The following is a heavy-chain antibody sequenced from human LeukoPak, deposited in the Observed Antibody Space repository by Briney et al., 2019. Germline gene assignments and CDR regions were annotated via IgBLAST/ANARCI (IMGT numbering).Heavy chain of an antibody. CDR2: IYSGGST. V-gene: IGHV3-66*01. D-gene: IGHD3-10*01. CDR1: GFTVRNNY. J-gene: IGHJ4*02. CDR3: ATGERMVRGDGVDY. Sequence: QPGGSLRLSCAASGFTVRNNYMSWVRQAPGKGLEWVSVIYSGGSTYYADSVKGRFTISRDNSKNTLYLQMNSLRAEDTAVYFCATGERMVRGDGVDYWAREPWSPSPQ.